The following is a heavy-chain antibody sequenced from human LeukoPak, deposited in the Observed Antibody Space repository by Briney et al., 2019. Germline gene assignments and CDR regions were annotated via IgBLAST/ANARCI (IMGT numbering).Heavy chain of an antibody. V-gene: IGHV4-59*01. CDR1: GGSISSYY. D-gene: IGHD4-23*01. J-gene: IGHJ4*02. CDR2: IYHSGST. CDR3: ARTVVTRFDY. Sequence: SETLSLTCTVSGGSISSYYWSWIRQPPGKGLEWIGYIYHSGSTNYNPSLKSRVTISVDTSKNQFSLKLSSVTAADTAVYYCARTVVTRFDYWGQGTLVTVSS.